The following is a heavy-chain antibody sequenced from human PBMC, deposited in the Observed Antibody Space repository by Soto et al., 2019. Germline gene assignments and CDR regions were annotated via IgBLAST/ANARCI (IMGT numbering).Heavy chain of an antibody. J-gene: IGHJ4*02. D-gene: IGHD2-15*01. Sequence: GGSLRLSCAASGFTFSTYVMTWVRQAPGKGLEWVSAVDGSGTYYANSVAGRFTISRDNSKNTLYLQMNSLRAEDTAIYFCAKYCGGSNCYSGFDLWGQGSLVTVSS. V-gene: IGHV3-23*01. CDR1: GFTFSTYV. CDR3: AKYCGGSNCYSGFDL. CDR2: VDGSGT.